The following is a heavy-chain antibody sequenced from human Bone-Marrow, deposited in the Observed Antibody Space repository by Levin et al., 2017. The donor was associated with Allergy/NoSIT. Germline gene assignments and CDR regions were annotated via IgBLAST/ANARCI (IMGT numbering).Heavy chain of an antibody. J-gene: IGHJ4*02. CDR1: GGSISGGGYY. Sequence: PSETLSLTCTVSGGSISGGGYYWSWIRQHPGKGLEWIGYIYYSGNTYYNPSLKSRVIISVVMSKNQLSLKLTSVTVADTAVYYCARFNGYDFDYWGQGTLVTVSS. CDR3: ARFNGYDFDY. V-gene: IGHV4-31*03. CDR2: IYYSGNT. D-gene: IGHD5-12*01.